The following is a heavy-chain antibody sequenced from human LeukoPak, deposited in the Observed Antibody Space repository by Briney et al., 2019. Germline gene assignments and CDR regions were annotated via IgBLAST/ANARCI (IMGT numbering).Heavy chain of an antibody. CDR3: ASGARRTSCLDY. Sequence: PGGSLRLSCAASGFTVSSNYMSWVRQAPGKGLEWVSVLYSGDGAYYADSVKGRFSISRDNSKNTLHLQMNSLRAEDTAVYYCASGARRTSCLDYWGQGTLVTVSS. CDR1: GFTVSSNY. J-gene: IGHJ4*02. CDR2: LYSGDGA. D-gene: IGHD2-2*01. V-gene: IGHV3-53*01.